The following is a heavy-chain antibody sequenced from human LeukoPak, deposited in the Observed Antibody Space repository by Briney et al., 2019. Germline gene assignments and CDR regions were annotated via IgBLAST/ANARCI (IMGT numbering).Heavy chain of an antibody. CDR2: ISYSGST. Sequence: TSETLSLTCTVSGGSISSSSYYWGWIRQPPGKGLEWIGSISYSGSTYYNPSLKSRVTISVDTSKNQFSLKLSSVTAADTAVYYCARGYCSGGGCYSYYYYNYMDVWGKGTTVTVSS. V-gene: IGHV4-39*07. J-gene: IGHJ6*03. CDR1: GGSISSSSYY. CDR3: ARGYCSGGGCYSYYYYNYMDV. D-gene: IGHD2-15*01.